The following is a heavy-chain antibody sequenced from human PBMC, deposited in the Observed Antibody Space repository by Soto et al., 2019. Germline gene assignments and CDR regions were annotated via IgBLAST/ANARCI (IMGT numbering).Heavy chain of an antibody. D-gene: IGHD4-17*01. V-gene: IGHV4-31*03. CDR3: ARSGDYVGVGWYFDR. Sequence: QVQLQESGPGLVKPSQTLSLTCTVSGGSISSGGYYWSWIRQHPGKGLEWIGYIYYRGSTYYNPSLKSRFTISVDTSKNQFALKLSSLTAADTAVYYCARSGDYVGVGWYFDRWGRGTLVTVSS. CDR2: IYYRGST. J-gene: IGHJ2*01. CDR1: GGSISSGGYY.